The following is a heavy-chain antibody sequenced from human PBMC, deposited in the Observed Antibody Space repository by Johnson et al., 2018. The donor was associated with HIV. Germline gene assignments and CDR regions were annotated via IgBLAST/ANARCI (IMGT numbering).Heavy chain of an antibody. D-gene: IGHD2-15*01. Sequence: VQLVESGGGVVQPGRSLRLSCAASGFTFNTYSMHWVRQTPGKGPEWVSLISYDGNSKYYADSVKGRFTISRDNSKNTLYLQMNSLRAEDTAVYYCAKRGARYCSGGSCFDAFDIWGQGTMVTVSS. J-gene: IGHJ3*02. CDR1: GFTFNTYS. V-gene: IGHV3-30-3*02. CDR2: ISYDGNSK. CDR3: AKRGARYCSGGSCFDAFDI.